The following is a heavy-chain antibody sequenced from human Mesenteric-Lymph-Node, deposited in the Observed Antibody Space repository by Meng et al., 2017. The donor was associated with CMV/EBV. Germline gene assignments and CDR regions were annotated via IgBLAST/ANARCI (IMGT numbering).Heavy chain of an antibody. CDR1: GDSVSSNSAA. D-gene: IGHD6-19*01. V-gene: IGHV6-1*01. Sequence: ISGDSVSSNSAAWNWIRQSPSRRLEWLGRTYYRSKWYNEYAVSVKSRITITPDTSKNQFSLQLNSVTPEDTAVYYCARSGGAGVDYWGQGALVTVSS. CDR3: ARSGGAGVDY. CDR2: TYYRSKWYN. J-gene: IGHJ4*02.